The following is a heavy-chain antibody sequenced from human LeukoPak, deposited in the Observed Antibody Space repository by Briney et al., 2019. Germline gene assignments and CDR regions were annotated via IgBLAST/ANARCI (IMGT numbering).Heavy chain of an antibody. CDR2: INPNDGDT. Sequence: ASLKVSSTASGYTFTDYYMHWVRQAPGQGFEWMGWINPNDGDTNYAQKFQGRVTMTRDTSISTAHMEVSRLRSGDTAVYYCARANFLYCSSTTCLFDYWGQGTLVTVSS. CDR3: ARANFLYCSSTTCLFDY. D-gene: IGHD2-2*01. V-gene: IGHV1-2*02. CDR1: GYTFTDYY. J-gene: IGHJ4*02.